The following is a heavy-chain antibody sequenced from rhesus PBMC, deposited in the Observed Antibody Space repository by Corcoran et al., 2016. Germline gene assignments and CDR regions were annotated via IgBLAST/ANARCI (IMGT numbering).Heavy chain of an antibody. CDR1: GYSISSGYY. V-gene: IGHV4-122*02. CDR2: ITYSGST. J-gene: IGHJ4*01. Sequence: QVQLQESGPGLVKLSETLSLTCAVSGYSISSGYYWSWIRQPPGKGLEWIGYITYSGSTSYNPSLKSRVTISRDTSKNQFSLKLSSVTAADTAVYYCARLFSSGWSAFPDYWGQGVLVTVSS. D-gene: IGHD6S26*01. CDR3: ARLFSSGWSAFPDY.